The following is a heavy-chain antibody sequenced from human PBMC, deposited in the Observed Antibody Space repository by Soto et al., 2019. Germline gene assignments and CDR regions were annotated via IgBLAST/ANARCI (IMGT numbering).Heavy chain of an antibody. CDR2: ISGSSIYI. Sequence: PGGSLRLSCVASGFTFSNYNMNWVRQAPGKGLEWVSHISGSSIYIHYADSVRGRFTISRDNAKNSVYLQMDSLRVEDTAVDYCAREGALPPFSSWGQGALVTVSS. J-gene: IGHJ1*01. V-gene: IGHV3-21*01. CDR3: AREGALPPFSS. CDR1: GFTFSNYN.